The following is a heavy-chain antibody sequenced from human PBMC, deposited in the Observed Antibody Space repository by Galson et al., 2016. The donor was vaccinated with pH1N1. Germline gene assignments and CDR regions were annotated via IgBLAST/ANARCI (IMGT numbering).Heavy chain of an antibody. J-gene: IGHJ6*03. CDR2: IIPIVGLT. V-gene: IGHV1-69*04. Sequence: SVKVSCKASGGTFTLYGITWVRQAPGQGLEWMGRIIPIVGLTKYAEKFQGRVTITADVSTSTAYMELSSLISEDTAVYYCAGDPSTALYNNYYMDVWGKGTTVTVSS. CDR3: AGDPSTALYNNYYMDV. CDR1: GGTFTLYG.